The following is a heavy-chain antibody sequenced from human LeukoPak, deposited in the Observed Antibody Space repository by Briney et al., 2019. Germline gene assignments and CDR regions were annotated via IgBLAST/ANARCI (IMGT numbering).Heavy chain of an antibody. Sequence: GGSLRLSCAASGFIFSSYAMNWVRQAPGKGLEWVSTISGSGGSTYYADSVKGRFTISRDKSKNTVYLQMNSLRAEDTAVYYCAKDGTPTIFGVVIPTTYNWFDPWGQGTLVTVSS. D-gene: IGHD3-3*01. CDR1: GFIFSSYA. J-gene: IGHJ5*02. CDR3: AKDGTPTIFGVVIPTTYNWFDP. CDR2: ISGSGGST. V-gene: IGHV3-23*01.